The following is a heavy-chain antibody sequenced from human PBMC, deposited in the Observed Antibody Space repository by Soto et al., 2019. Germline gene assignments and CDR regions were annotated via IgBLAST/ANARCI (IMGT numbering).Heavy chain of an antibody. CDR3: SRWGNFWGGHFDA. V-gene: IGHV3-66*01. J-gene: IGHJ4*02. D-gene: IGHD3-3*01. Sequence: DVQLVESGGGVVQPGGSLRLSCAASGFNVSAYYMSWVRQAPGEGLEWVSVFFTGGTTAYADSVKGRFTISRDDSKNTVYLHMNGLRGGDAGLYYRSRWGNFWGGHFDAWGQGTVVTVSS. CDR1: GFNVSAYY. CDR2: FFTGGTT.